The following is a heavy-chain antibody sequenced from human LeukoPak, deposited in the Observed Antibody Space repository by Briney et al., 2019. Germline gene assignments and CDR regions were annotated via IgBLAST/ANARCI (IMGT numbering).Heavy chain of an antibody. J-gene: IGHJ4*02. Sequence: SVNVSCKASGRTFSSYSISWVRHAPGQGREWMGGILSIFGTANYAQTFQGRVTIPADESTSTAYRGLSSLDSEDTAVYYCARDSTTVTTFDYWGQGTLVTVSS. D-gene: IGHD4-11*01. CDR2: ILSIFGTA. V-gene: IGHV1-69*13. CDR3: ARDSTTVTTFDY. CDR1: GRTFSSYS.